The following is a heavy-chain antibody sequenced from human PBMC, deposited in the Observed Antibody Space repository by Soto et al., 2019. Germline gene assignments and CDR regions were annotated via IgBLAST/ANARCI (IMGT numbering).Heavy chain of an antibody. V-gene: IGHV5-51*01. CDR1: GYSVTSYW. D-gene: IGHD6-19*01. CDR3: VKSAVAGAYYYGMDV. Sequence: GESLKISCKGSGYSVTSYWIGWVRQMPGKGLEWMGIIYPGDSDTRYSPSFQGQVTISADKSISTAYLQWSSLKASDTAMYYCVKSAVAGAYYYGMDVWGQGTTVTAP. CDR2: IYPGDSDT. J-gene: IGHJ6*02.